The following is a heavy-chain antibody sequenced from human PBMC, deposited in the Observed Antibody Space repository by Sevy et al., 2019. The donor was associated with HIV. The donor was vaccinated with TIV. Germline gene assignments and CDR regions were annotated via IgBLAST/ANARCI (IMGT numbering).Heavy chain of an antibody. CDR2: IYWDDDK. D-gene: IGHD2-2*01. V-gene: IGHV2-5*02. Sequence: SGPTLVNPTQTLTLTCTFSGFSVTTNGVGVGWIRQPPGKALEWLAVIYWDDDKPYSPSLKNRLTITKDTSKNQVVLTSTNMDPLDTATYYCARRRVLGYCSSDSFYGWAEDAFDIWGQGTMVTVSS. CDR1: GFSVTTNGVG. CDR3: ARRRVLGYCSSDSFYGWAEDAFDI. J-gene: IGHJ3*02.